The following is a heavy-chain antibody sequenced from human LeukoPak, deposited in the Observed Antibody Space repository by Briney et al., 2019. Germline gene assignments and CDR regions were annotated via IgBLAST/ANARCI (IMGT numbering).Heavy chain of an antibody. CDR2: INPSGGST. CDR3: ARGLPVRFLEWLLHDAFDI. CDR1: GYTFTSYY. D-gene: IGHD3-3*01. J-gene: IGHJ3*02. V-gene: IGHV1-46*01. Sequence: ASVKVSCKASGYTFTSYYMHWVRQAPGQGLEWMGIINPSGGSTSYAQKFQGRVTMTRDTSTSTVYMELSSLRSEDTAVYYCARGLPVRFLEWLLHDAFDIWGQGTMVTVSS.